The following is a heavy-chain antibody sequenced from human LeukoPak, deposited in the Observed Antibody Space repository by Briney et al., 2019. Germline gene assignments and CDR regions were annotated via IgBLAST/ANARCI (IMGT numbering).Heavy chain of an antibody. Sequence: PGGSLRLSCADSGFTFSSYAMHWVRQAPGKGLEWVAVISYDGSNKYYADPVKGRFTISRDNSKNTLYLQMNSLRAEDTAVYYCARAPGVPAVYWGQGTLVTVSS. J-gene: IGHJ4*02. CDR1: GFTFSSYA. V-gene: IGHV3-30-3*01. CDR3: ARAPGVPAVY. D-gene: IGHD2-2*01. CDR2: ISYDGSNK.